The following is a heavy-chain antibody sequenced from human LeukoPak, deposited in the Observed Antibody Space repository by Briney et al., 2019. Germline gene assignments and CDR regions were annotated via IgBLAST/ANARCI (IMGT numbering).Heavy chain of an antibody. V-gene: IGHV3-7*04. J-gene: IGHJ4*02. Sequence: GGSLRLSCAASGFTFSSFWMTWVRQAPGKGLEWVANIKQDGSDRYYVDSVKGRFTISRENAKNSLYLQMNTLRVEDTAVYYCARDESSAWYYYWGQGALVTVSS. CDR3: ARDESSAWYYY. CDR1: GFTFSSFW. CDR2: IKQDGSDR. D-gene: IGHD6-19*01.